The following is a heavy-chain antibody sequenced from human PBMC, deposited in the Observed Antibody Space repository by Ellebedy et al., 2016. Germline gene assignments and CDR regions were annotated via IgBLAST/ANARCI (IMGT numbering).Heavy chain of an antibody. CDR1: GGSFNSYY. CDR2: FYNSGST. V-gene: IGHV4-59*01. CDR3: ARDPFGRAFDI. Sequence: GSLRLSCTVSGGSFNSYYWNWIRQSPGKGLEWIGYFYNSGSTNYNPSLKSRVTISGDTSKNQFSLKLSSVTAADTTVYYCARDPFGRAFDIWGQGTMVTVSS. D-gene: IGHD3-3*01. J-gene: IGHJ3*02.